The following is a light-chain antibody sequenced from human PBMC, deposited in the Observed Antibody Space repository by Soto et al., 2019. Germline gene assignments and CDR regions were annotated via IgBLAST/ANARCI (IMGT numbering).Light chain of an antibody. CDR2: KAS. CDR3: EQYNSYPWT. Sequence: DIQMTQSPSTLSASVGDRVTITCRASQSISSWLAWYQQKPGKAPKLLIYKASSVESGVPSRFIGSGSGTELTLTISSLQPDDFATYYCEQYNSYPWTFGQGTKVEIK. J-gene: IGKJ1*01. CDR1: QSISSW. V-gene: IGKV1-5*03.